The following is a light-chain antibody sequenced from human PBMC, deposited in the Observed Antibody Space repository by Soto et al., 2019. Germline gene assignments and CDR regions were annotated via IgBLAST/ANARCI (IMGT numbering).Light chain of an antibody. J-gene: IGLJ1*01. V-gene: IGLV1-40*01. Sequence: QSAPTQPPSVSGAPGQRVTISFPGSSSNIGAGYDVHWYQQLPGTAPKLLIYGNNNRPSGVPDRFSGSKSGTSASLAITGLQAEDEADYYCRSYGSSLSVFGTGTKVTVL. CDR1: SSNIGAGYD. CDR2: GNN. CDR3: RSYGSSLSV.